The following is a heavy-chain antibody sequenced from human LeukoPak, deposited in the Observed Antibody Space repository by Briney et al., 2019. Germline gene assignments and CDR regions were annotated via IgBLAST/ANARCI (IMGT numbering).Heavy chain of an antibody. CDR1: GYTFTGYY. Sequence: ASVKVSCKASGYTFTGYYMHCVRQAPGQGLEWMGWINPNSGGTNYAQKFQGRVTMTRDTSISTAYMELSRLRSDDTAVYYCAREEIIVGATTGNWFDPWGQGTLVTVSS. CDR3: AREEIIVGATTGNWFDP. V-gene: IGHV1-2*02. CDR2: INPNSGGT. J-gene: IGHJ5*02. D-gene: IGHD1-26*01.